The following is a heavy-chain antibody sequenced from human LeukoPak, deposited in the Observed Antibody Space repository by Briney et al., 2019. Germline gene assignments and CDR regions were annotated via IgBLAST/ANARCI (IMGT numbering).Heavy chain of an antibody. CDR2: IYPRDSRT. CDR3: ARHLSDITSSPNY. CDR1: GYSFSSYW. D-gene: IGHD2-2*01. J-gene: IGHJ4*02. Sequence: PGESLQISCKGSGYSFSSYWIAWVRQMPGKGLEWMGVIYPRDSRTTYSPSFQDQVTISADKSISTAYLQWTSLKASDTAMYYCARHLSDITSSPNYWGPGTLVTVSS. V-gene: IGHV5-51*01.